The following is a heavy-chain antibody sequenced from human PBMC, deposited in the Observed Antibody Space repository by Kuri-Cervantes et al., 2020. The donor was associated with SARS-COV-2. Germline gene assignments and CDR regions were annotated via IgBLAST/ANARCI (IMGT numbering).Heavy chain of an antibody. CDR1: GFTFNTYT. V-gene: IGHV3-48*01. Sequence: GESLKISCVASGFTFNTYTMNWVRQAPGKGLEWISYITGDSSPIYYAGSVKGRFTISRDNSKNMLYLEVNSLRAEDTAVYYCARNHSMDVWGTGTAVTVSS. J-gene: IGHJ6*03. CDR2: ITGDSSPI. CDR3: ARNHSMDV.